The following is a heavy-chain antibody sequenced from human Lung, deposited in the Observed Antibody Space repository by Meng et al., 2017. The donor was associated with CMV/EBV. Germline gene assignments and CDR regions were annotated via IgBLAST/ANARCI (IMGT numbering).Heavy chain of an antibody. V-gene: IGHV3-23*01. CDR1: GFTFSNYA. Sequence: SCAVSGFTFSNYAMSWVRQAPGKGLEWVSGITSSGGTTYYADSVKGRFTISRDSSKTSLYLQMNSLRAEDTAVYYCAKGPHYSSYFPTIPFFDYXGQGXLVTVSS. J-gene: IGHJ4*02. CDR2: ITSSGGTT. D-gene: IGHD4-11*01. CDR3: AKGPHYSSYFPTIPFFDY.